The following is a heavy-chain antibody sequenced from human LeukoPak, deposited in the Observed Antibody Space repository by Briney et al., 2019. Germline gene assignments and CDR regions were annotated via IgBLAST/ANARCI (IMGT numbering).Heavy chain of an antibody. CDR1: GGSISIYY. D-gene: IGHD3-9*01. J-gene: IGHJ5*02. CDR2: IYTSGNT. CDR3: ARLTGYSSESWFDP. V-gene: IGHV4-4*07. Sequence: PSETLSLTCTVSGGSISIYYWSWIRQPAGKGLEWIGRIYTSGNTHYNPSLKSRVTMSVDTSKNQFSLKLSSVTAADTAVYYCARLTGYSSESWFDPWGQGTLVTVSS.